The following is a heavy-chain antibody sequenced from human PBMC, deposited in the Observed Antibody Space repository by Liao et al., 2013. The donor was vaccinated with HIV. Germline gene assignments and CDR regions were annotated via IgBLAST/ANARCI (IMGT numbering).Heavy chain of an antibody. Sequence: QVQLQQWGAGLLKSSETLSLTCAVYGGSFSAYYWTWIRQPPGKGLEWIGEINHSGSTNYSPSLNSRVTISVDTSKNQFSLKLSSVTAADTAVYYCARAGLYFGASPFDYWGQGTLVTVSS. CDR2: INHSGST. CDR3: ARAGLYFGASPFDY. V-gene: IGHV4-34*01. CDR1: GGSFSAYY. J-gene: IGHJ4*02. D-gene: IGHD2-2*02.